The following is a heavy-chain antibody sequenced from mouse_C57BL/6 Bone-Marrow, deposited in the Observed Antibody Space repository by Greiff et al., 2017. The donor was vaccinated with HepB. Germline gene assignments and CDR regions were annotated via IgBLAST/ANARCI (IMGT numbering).Heavy chain of an antibody. CDR1: GFSLTSYA. V-gene: IGHV2-9-1*01. D-gene: IGHD3-2*02. CDR3: ARNTAAQATYAMDY. Sequence: VQGVESGPGLVAPSQSLSITCTVSGFSLTSYAISWVRQPPGKGLEWLGVIWTGGGTNYNSALKSRLSISKDNSKSQVFLKMNSLQTDDTARYYCARNTAAQATYAMDYWGQGTSVTVSS. J-gene: IGHJ4*01. CDR2: IWTGGGT.